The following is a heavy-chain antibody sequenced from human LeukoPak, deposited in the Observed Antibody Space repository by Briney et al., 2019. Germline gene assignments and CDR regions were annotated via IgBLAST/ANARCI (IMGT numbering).Heavy chain of an antibody. CDR3: ARGASVPEYYFDY. J-gene: IGHJ4*02. CDR2: IYTSGST. Sequence: PSETLSLTCTVSGGSISSGSYYWSWIRQPAGKGLEWIGRIYTSGSTNYNPSLKSRVTMSVDTSKNQFSLKLSSVTAADTAVYYCARGASVPEYYFDYWGQGTLVTVSS. V-gene: IGHV4-61*02. CDR1: GGSISSGSYY. D-gene: IGHD2-2*01.